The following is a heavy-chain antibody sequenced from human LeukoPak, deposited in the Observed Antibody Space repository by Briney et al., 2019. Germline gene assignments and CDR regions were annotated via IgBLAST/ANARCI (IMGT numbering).Heavy chain of an antibody. J-gene: IGHJ4*02. Sequence: GGTLRLSCAASGFTFSSYWMHWVRQAPGKGLVWVSRINSDGSSTSYADSVKGRFTISRDNAKNTLYLQMNSLRAEDTAVYYCARDPEYYYDSSGYWRWGQGTLVTVSS. V-gene: IGHV3-74*01. CDR2: INSDGSST. D-gene: IGHD3-22*01. CDR1: GFTFSSYW. CDR3: ARDPEYYYDSSGYWR.